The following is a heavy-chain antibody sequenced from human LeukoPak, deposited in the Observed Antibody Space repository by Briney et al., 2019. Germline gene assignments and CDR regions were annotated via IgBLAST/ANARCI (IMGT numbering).Heavy chain of an antibody. Sequence: PGGSLRLSCAASGFTFSHYWMHWVRQVPGKGLVWVSHINNDGSSTTYADSVKGRFTISRDNSKNTLYLQMNSLRAEDTAVYYCARRAGAYSHPYDYWGQGTLVTVSS. CDR3: ARRAGAYSHPYDY. CDR1: GFTFSHYW. V-gene: IGHV3-74*01. D-gene: IGHD4/OR15-4a*01. CDR2: INNDGSST. J-gene: IGHJ4*02.